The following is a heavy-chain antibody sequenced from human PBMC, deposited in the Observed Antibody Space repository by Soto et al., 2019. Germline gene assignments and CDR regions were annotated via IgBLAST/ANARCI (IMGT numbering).Heavy chain of an antibody. J-gene: IGHJ4*02. Sequence: PVGSLRLSCAASGFTFSSYWMSWVRQAPGKGLEWVANIKQDGSEKYYVDSVKGRFTISRDNAKNSLYLQMNSLRAEDTAVYYCASPSDGYNLFDYWGQGTLVTVSS. D-gene: IGHD5-12*01. CDR3: ASPSDGYNLFDY. CDR2: IKQDGSEK. V-gene: IGHV3-7*03. CDR1: GFTFSSYW.